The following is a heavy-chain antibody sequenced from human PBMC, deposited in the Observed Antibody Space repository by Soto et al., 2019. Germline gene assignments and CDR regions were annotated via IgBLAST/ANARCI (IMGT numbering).Heavy chain of an antibody. Sequence: QVQLVESGGGVVQPGRSLRLSCAASGFTFSSYGMHWVRQAPGKGLEWVAVISYDGSNKYYADSVKGRFTISRDNSKNTLYLQMNSLRAEDTAVYYCAKDRHCSSTSCDSGYYYYYGMDVWGQGTTVTVSS. J-gene: IGHJ6*02. D-gene: IGHD2-2*01. CDR3: AKDRHCSSTSCDSGYYYYYGMDV. CDR1: GFTFSSYG. V-gene: IGHV3-30*18. CDR2: ISYDGSNK.